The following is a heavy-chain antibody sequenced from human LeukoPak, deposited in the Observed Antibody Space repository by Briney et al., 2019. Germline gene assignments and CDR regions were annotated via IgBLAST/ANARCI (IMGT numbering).Heavy chain of an antibody. D-gene: IGHD2-15*01. J-gene: IGHJ4*02. Sequence: KPSETLSLTCAVSGSSISSAYYWGWVRQSPGTGLEWIGNVYHSGSSDCNPSLKSRVTISVDTSKNQFSLKLTSVTAADTAVYYCARRDCSGGSCYFDYWGQGTLVTVSS. V-gene: IGHV4-38-2*01. CDR2: VYHSGSS. CDR1: GSSISSAYY. CDR3: ARRDCSGGSCYFDY.